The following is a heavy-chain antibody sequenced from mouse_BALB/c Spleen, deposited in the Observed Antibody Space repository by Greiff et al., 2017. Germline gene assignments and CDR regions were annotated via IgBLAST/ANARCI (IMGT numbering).Heavy chain of an antibody. CDR3: TREGGYYRYDLYYAMDY. J-gene: IGHJ4*01. Sequence: QVQLQQPGAELVRPGASVKLSCKASGYSFTSYWMNWVKQRPGQGLEWIGEINPSNGGTNFNEKFKSKATLTVDKSSSTAYMQLSSLTSEDSAVYYCTREGGYYRYDLYYAMDYWGQGTSVTVSS. V-gene: IGHV1S81*02. CDR1: GYSFTSYW. CDR2: INPSNGGT. D-gene: IGHD2-14*01.